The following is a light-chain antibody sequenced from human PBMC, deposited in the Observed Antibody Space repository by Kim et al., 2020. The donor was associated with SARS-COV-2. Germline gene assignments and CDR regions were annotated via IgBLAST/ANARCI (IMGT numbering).Light chain of an antibody. Sequence: KTVSISCTRSSGSIASKYVQWYQRRPGSAPTTLIYGDDQRPSGVPDRFSASIDTSSTSASLIISGLKTEDEADYYCQSYDNDNHGVFGGGTQLTVL. J-gene: IGLJ3*02. CDR1: SGSIASKY. CDR3: QSYDNDNHGV. V-gene: IGLV6-57*03. CDR2: GDD.